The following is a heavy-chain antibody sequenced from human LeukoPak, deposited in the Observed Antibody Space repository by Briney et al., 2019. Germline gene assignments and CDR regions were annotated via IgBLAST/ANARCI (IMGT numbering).Heavy chain of an antibody. J-gene: IGHJ4*02. CDR2: ISGSGGNT. CDR3: AKGIDILTAYLDY. CDR1: GLTFNYYA. V-gene: IGHV3-23*01. D-gene: IGHD3-9*01. Sequence: GGSLRLSCAASGLTFNYYAMYWVRQAPGKGLEWVTAISGSGGNTYYADSVKGRFTISRDNSKNMVYLQMNSLRAEDTAVYYCAKGIDILTAYLDYWGQGTLVTVSS.